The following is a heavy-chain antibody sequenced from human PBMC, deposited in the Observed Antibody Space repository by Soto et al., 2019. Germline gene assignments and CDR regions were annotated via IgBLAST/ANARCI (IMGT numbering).Heavy chain of an antibody. J-gene: IGHJ5*02. V-gene: IGHV3-23*01. D-gene: IGHD3-10*01. Sequence: GGSLRLSCVASGLTFSTYAMSWVRQAPGKGLEWVSSINGRGYSVFYADSVKGRFSISRDNSKSTVYLQMNRLRAEDTGVHFCAIDRAMMSYFDPWGQGTLVTVSS. CDR2: INGRGYSV. CDR3: AIDRAMMSYFDP. CDR1: GLTFSTYA.